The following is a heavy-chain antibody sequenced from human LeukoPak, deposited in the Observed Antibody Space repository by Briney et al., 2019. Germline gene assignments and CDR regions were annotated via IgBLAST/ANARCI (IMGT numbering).Heavy chain of an antibody. CDR1: GFTFSSYA. V-gene: IGHV3-30-3*01. CDR2: ISYDGSNK. D-gene: IGHD6-13*01. J-gene: IGHJ4*02. CDR3: ARGGRGQQLARYDY. Sequence: GGSLRLSCAASGFTFSSYAMHWVRQAPGKGLEWVAVISYDGSNKYYADSVKGRFTISRDNSKNTLYLQMNSLRAGDTAVYYCARGGRGQQLARYDYWGQGTLVTVSS.